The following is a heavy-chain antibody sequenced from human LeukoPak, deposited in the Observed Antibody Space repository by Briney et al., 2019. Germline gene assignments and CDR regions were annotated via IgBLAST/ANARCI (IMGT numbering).Heavy chain of an antibody. V-gene: IGHV3-7*01. CDR3: AREGVGGFDI. CDR1: GFTFRAYW. CDR2: IKQDGSDR. J-gene: IGHJ3*02. Sequence: PGGSLRLSCAASGFTFRAYWMSWVRQVPGKGLEWVANIKQDGSDRDYVDSVKGRSIISRDNAKNLVYLQMNNLRAEDTAVYYCAREGVGGFDIWGQGTMVTVSS. D-gene: IGHD3-16*01.